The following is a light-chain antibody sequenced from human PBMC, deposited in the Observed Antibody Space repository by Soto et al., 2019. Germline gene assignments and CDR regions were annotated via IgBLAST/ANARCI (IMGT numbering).Light chain of an antibody. Sequence: EIVMTQSPATLSVTPGGRSTLSCRAIQTVSNDLAWYQQKPCQSPRLLIYAAATRATGIPASFSGSGSGTEFTLTISSLQYEDFAIYYCQQYNKWPLITFGQGTKVDIK. V-gene: IGKV3-15*01. CDR3: QQYNKWPLIT. CDR2: AAA. J-gene: IGKJ1*01. CDR1: QTVSND.